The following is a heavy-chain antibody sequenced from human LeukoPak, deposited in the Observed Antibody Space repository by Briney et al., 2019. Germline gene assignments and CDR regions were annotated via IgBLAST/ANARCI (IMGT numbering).Heavy chain of an antibody. J-gene: IGHJ5*02. D-gene: IGHD3-3*01. CDR1: NFSISSGYY. CDR2: IYYSGST. Sequence: PSETLSLTCTVSNFSISSGYYWGWIRQPPGKGLEWIGSIYYSGSTYYNPSLKSRVTISVDTSKNQFSLKLSSVTAADTAVYYCARPSITIFGPFDPWGQGTLVTVSS. V-gene: IGHV4-38-2*02. CDR3: ARPSITIFGPFDP.